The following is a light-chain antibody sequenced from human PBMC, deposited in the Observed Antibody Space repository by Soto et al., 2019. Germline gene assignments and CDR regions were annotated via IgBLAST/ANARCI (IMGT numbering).Light chain of an antibody. J-gene: IGKJ2*01. Sequence: EIVLTQSPATLSLSPGDRATLSCRASQSVGSRRLAWYQQKPGQAPRLLIYGASSRPGGIPDRFSGSGSGADFTLTVSRLEPEDFAVYYCQQYETSPYTFGQGTNLEIK. CDR1: QSVGSRR. CDR3: QQYETSPYT. V-gene: IGKV3-20*01. CDR2: GAS.